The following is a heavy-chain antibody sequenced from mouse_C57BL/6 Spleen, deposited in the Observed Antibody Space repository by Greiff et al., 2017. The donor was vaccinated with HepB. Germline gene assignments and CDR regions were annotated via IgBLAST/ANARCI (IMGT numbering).Heavy chain of an antibody. V-gene: IGHV5-15*01. D-gene: IGHD1-1*01. J-gene: IGHJ1*03. Sequence: VHLVESGGGLVQPGGSLKLFCAASGFTFSDYGMAWVRQAPRKGPEWVAFISNLAYSIYYADTVTGRFTISRENAKNTLYLEMSSLRSEDTAMYYCARRYGSSYWYFDVWGTGTTVTVSS. CDR3: ARRYGSSYWYFDV. CDR2: ISNLAYSI. CDR1: GFTFSDYG.